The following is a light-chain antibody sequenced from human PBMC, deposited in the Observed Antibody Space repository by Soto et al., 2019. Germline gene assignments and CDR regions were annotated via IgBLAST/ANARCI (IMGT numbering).Light chain of an antibody. CDR1: RSDIGDSNF. Sequence: SVLTQPASVSGSPGQSVTISCTGPRSDIGDSNFISWYQHSPGKAPRLLIYEVNNRPSGVSRRFSGSKAGNTASLTISGLLDGDEADYFCASFRSGTILVFGSGTKVTVL. J-gene: IGLJ1*01. V-gene: IGLV2-14*01. CDR3: ASFRSGTILV. CDR2: EVN.